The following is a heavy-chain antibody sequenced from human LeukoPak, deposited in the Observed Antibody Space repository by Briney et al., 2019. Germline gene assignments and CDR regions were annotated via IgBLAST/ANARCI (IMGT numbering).Heavy chain of an antibody. CDR1: GFSLSASGMC. CDR3: ARTITTTVAFDY. CDR2: IDWDDYK. Sequence: SGPTLVNPTQTLTLTCTFSGFSLSASGMCVTWIRQPPGKALEWLARIDWDDYKYYSTSLKTRLTISKDTSKSQVVLTMTNMDPVDTATYYCARTITTTVAFDYWGQGILVTVSS. V-gene: IGHV2-70*11. D-gene: IGHD4-11*01. J-gene: IGHJ4*02.